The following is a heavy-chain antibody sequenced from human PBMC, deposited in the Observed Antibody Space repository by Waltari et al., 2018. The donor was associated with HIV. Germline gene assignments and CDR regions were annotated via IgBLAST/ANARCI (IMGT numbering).Heavy chain of an antibody. CDR1: GLGGSTFG. V-gene: IGHV3-23*01. J-gene: IGHJ4*02. CDR3: ATVYYFDSRGDFLKAPRYDY. D-gene: IGHD3-22*01. Sequence: AHVWESGGGVVQHGGSLTRPCAAAGLGGSTFGMTRVREAPGKGLAWVSVITGNGGSGYYADSVKGRFIISRDNSKTTLFLQMNSLRVEDTAIYYCATVYYFDSRGDFLKAPRYDYWGQGTLVTVSS. CDR2: ITGNGGSG.